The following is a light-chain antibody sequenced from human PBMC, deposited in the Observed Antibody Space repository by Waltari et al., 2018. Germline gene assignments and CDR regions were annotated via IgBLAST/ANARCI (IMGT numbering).Light chain of an antibody. CDR3: QQYNTYSYT. V-gene: IGKV1-5*03. CDR1: QNITSW. CDR2: KAS. Sequence: IQLTQSPSTLSASLGDRVTITSRASQNITSWLAWYPQKPGKAPKFLFYKASSLESGVPSRFSGSGSGTEFTRTISSLQPDDFATYYCQQYNTYSYTFGQGTKLEIK. J-gene: IGKJ2*01.